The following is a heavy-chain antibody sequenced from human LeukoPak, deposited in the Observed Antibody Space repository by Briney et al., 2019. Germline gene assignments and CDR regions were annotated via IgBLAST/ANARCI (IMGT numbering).Heavy chain of an antibody. CDR3: ARTGRAWNDYSFYFDY. J-gene: IGHJ4*02. D-gene: IGHD3-16*01. CDR1: EFTFSNYW. CDR2: IKQGGSEK. Sequence: PGGSLRLSCAASEFTFSNYWMTWVRQAPGKGLELVANIKQGGSEKNYVDSVKGRFTISRDNAKNSLYLQMNSLRADDTAVYFCARTGRAWNDYSFYFDYWGQGTLVTVSS. V-gene: IGHV3-7*01.